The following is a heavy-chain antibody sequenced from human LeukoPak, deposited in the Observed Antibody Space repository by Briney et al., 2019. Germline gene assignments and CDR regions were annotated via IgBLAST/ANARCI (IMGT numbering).Heavy chain of an antibody. CDR1: GFIFSNYG. CDR3: ARVSEYYYGSGSYLLYYYYMDV. Sequence: GGSLRLSCAASGFIFSNYGIHWVRQAPGKGLDWVAVVSHDGGTTYYADSVKGRFTISRDNAKNSLYLQMNSLRAEDTAVYYCARVSEYYYGSGSYLLYYYYMDVWGKGTTVTISS. CDR2: VSHDGGTT. V-gene: IGHV3-30*03. J-gene: IGHJ6*03. D-gene: IGHD3-10*01.